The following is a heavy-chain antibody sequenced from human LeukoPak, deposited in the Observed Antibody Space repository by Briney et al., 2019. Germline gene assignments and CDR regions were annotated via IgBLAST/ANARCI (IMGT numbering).Heavy chain of an antibody. CDR3: ASSSGWYSYFDY. J-gene: IGHJ4*02. V-gene: IGHV3-11*01. Sequence: GGSLRLSCAASGFTFSDYYMSWIRQAPGKGLERVSYISSSGSTIYYADSVKGRFTISRDIAKNSLYLQMNSLRAEDTAVYYCASSSGWYSYFDYWGQGTLVTVSS. CDR1: GFTFSDYY. CDR2: ISSSGSTI. D-gene: IGHD6-19*01.